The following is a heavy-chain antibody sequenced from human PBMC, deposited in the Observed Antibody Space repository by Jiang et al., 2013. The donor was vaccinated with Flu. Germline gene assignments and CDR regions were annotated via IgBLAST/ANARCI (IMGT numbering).Heavy chain of an antibody. J-gene: IGHJ3*02. V-gene: IGHV4-31*02. Sequence: GKGLEWIGYIYYSGSTYYNPSLKSRVTISVDTSKNQFSLKLSSVTAADTAVYYCARMISDYYDSSGGTDDAFDIWGQGTMVTVSS. CDR2: IYYSGST. CDR3: ARMISDYYDSSGGTDDAFDI. D-gene: IGHD3-22*01.